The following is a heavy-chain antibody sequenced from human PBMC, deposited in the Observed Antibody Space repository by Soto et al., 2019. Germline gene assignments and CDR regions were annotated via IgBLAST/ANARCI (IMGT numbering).Heavy chain of an antibody. CDR2: IYYSGST. V-gene: IGHV4-59*01. Sequence: QVQLQESGPGLVKPSETLSLTCTVSGGSISSYYWSWIRQPPGKGLEWIGYIYYSGSTNYNPSLKSRVTISVDTSKNQFSLKLSSVTAADTAVYYCARVVMLPYFDYWGQGTLVTVSS. D-gene: IGHD2-21*01. CDR3: ARVVMLPYFDY. CDR1: GGSISSYY. J-gene: IGHJ4*02.